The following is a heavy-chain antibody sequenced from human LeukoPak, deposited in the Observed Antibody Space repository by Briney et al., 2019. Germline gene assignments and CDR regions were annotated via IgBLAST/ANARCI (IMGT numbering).Heavy chain of an antibody. Sequence: GASVKISCKASGDTFRGNYIHWLRQAPGQGLEWMGWIDANNGDTKSAQKFQGRVTMSRDTSISTAYMDLSSLSPDDAAVYYCARDPSSVTLYFFHYWGQGTLVTVSS. D-gene: IGHD4-11*01. V-gene: IGHV1-2*02. CDR3: ARDPSSVTLYFFHY. CDR2: IDANNGDT. CDR1: GDTFRGNY. J-gene: IGHJ4*02.